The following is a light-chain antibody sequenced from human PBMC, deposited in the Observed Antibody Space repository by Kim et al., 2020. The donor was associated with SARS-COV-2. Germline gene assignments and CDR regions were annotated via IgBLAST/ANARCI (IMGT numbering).Light chain of an antibody. CDR3: QSYDSSLSARV. V-gene: IGLV1-40*01. CDR1: SSNLGAGYH. J-gene: IGLJ3*02. Sequence: QRVTSSCTGSSSNLGAGYHAHWYQQLPGTAPKLLIYGDNNRPSGVPDRFSGSRSGTSASLAVTGLQAEDEADYYCQSYDSSLSARVFGGGTQLTVL. CDR2: GDN.